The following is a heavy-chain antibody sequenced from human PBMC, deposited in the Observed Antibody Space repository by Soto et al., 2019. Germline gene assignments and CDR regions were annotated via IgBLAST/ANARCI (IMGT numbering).Heavy chain of an antibody. Sequence: ASVKVSCKASGYTFVNYYVHWVRQAPGQGLEWMGFINPSGGSTGYAQKFQGRVTMTRDTSTSTVYMELSSLRSEDTALYYCARNAASGLDYWGQGTLVTVSS. D-gene: IGHD6-25*01. CDR2: INPSGGST. J-gene: IGHJ4*02. V-gene: IGHV1-46*01. CDR1: GYTFVNYY. CDR3: ARNAASGLDY.